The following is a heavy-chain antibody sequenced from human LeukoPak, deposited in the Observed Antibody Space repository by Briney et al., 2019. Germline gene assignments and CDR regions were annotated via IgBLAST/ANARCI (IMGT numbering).Heavy chain of an antibody. CDR1: GFTFSSYA. Sequence: GGSLRLSCAASGFTFSSYAMNWVRQAPGKGLEWVSAISGSGGTTYSADSVKGRFTISRDNSKNTLYLQMNSLRAEDTAVYYCAKAGGITIFGIVNPHFDYWGQGTLVTVSS. J-gene: IGHJ4*02. CDR3: AKAGGITIFGIVNPHFDY. V-gene: IGHV3-23*01. D-gene: IGHD3-3*01. CDR2: ISGSGGTT.